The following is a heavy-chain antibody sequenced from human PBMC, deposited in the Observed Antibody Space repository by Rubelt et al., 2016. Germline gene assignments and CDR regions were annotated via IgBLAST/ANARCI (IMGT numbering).Heavy chain of an antibody. CDR3: AKGPRQNTPYYFDY. J-gene: IGHJ4*02. CDR1: GFTFSSYG. CDR2: IWYDGSNK. D-gene: IGHD2-15*01. V-gene: IGHV3-33*06. Sequence: GGGVVQPGRSLRLSCAASGFTFSSYGMHWVRQAPGKGLEWVAVIWYDGSNKYYADSVKGRFTISRDNSKNTLYLQMNSLRAEDTAVYYCAKGPRQNTPYYFDYWGQGTLVTVSS.